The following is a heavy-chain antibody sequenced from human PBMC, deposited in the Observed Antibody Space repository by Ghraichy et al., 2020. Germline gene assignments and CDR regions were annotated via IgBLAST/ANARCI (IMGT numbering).Heavy chain of an antibody. CDR2: ISGSGGST. CDR3: AKGAAARYCSGGSCYRGGFDY. Sequence: GGSLRLSCAASGFTFSSYAMSWVRQAPGKGLEWVSAISGSGGSTYYADSVKGRFTISRDNSKNTLYLQMNSLRAEDTAVYYCAKGAAARYCSGGSCYRGGFDYWGQGTLVTVSS. V-gene: IGHV3-23*01. CDR1: GFTFSSYA. D-gene: IGHD2-15*01. J-gene: IGHJ4*02.